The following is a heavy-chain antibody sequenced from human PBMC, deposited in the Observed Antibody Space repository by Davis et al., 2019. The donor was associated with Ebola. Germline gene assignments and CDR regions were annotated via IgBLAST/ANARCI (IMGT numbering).Heavy chain of an antibody. V-gene: IGHV5-51*01. D-gene: IGHD3-22*01. CDR3: AKQESLYGSSDY. Sequence: GGSLRLSCKGSGYSFTSHWIGWVRQMPGKGLEWMGIIYPGDSDTRYSPSFQGQVTISADKSISTAYVQWGSLKASDTAMYYCAKQESLYGSSDYWGQGTLVTVSS. CDR2: IYPGDSDT. CDR1: GYSFTSHW. J-gene: IGHJ4*02.